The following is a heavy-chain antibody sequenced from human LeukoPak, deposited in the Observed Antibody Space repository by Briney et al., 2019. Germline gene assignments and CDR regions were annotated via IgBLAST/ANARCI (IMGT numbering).Heavy chain of an antibody. CDR3: ARQRDSFDI. D-gene: IGHD3-22*01. J-gene: IGHJ3*02. V-gene: IGHV1-8*03. CDR1: GYTFTSYD. CDR2: VNPNSGNT. Sequence: ASVKVSCKASGYTFTSYDINWVRQAPGQGLEWMGWVNPNSGNTDYAQKFQGRVTITRSTSMSTAYMELGSLRSEDTAVYYCARQRDSFDIWGQGTTVTVSS.